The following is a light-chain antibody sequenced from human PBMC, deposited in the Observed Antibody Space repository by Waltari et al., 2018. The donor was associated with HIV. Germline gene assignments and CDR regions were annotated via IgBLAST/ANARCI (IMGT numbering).Light chain of an antibody. CDR2: SLD. CDR3: AAWDDSLNAYV. CDR1: SPTIGSTT. Sequence: QSVLTQTPSASGTPGQRVIVSCSGSSPTIGSTTVNWYQHPPGAAPRLLIHSLDQRPSGVPDRFSGSKSGASASLAISGLQSEDEADYYCAAWDDSLNAYVFGGGTKVTVL. V-gene: IGLV1-44*01. J-gene: IGLJ1*01.